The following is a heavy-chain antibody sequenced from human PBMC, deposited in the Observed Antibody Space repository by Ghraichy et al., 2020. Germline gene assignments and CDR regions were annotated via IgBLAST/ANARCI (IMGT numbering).Heavy chain of an antibody. V-gene: IGHV3-7*03. J-gene: IGHJ4*02. D-gene: IGHD6-19*01. Sequence: GESLNISCEVSGFTFSSFWMTWDRQAPGKGLEWVANVNEDGRGEYYVDSVKGRFTISRDNAKSSLYLQMSSLRVDDTAVYYCARVCRCGWGSDYWGQGILVTVSS. CDR1: GFTFSSFW. CDR3: ARVCRCGWGSDY. CDR2: VNEDGRGE.